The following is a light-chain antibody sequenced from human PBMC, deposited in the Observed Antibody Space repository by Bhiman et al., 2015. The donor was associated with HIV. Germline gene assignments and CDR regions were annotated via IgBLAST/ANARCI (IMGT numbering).Light chain of an antibody. CDR1: SSNIGNNT. Sequence: QPVLTQPPSASGTPGQRVTISCSGSSSNIGNNTVNWYQHLPGTAPKLLIYRNNQRPSGVPDRFSGSKSGTSATLGITGLQTGDEADYYCATWDNSLRAVLFGGGTKLTVL. J-gene: IGLJ2*01. CDR2: RNN. CDR3: ATWDNSLRAVL. V-gene: IGLV1-44*01.